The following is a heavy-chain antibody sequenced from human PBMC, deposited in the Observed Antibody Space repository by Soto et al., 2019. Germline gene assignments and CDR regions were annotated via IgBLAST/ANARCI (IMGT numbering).Heavy chain of an antibody. D-gene: IGHD1-20*01. CDR2: ISAYNGNT. CDR1: GYTFTSYG. J-gene: IGHJ4*02. CDR3: ARGGYNWNLGPFFDY. Sequence: ASVKVSCKASGYTFTSYGISWVRQAPGQGLEWMGWISAYNGNTNYAQKLQGRVTMTTDTSTSTAYMELRSLRSDDTAVYYCARGGYNWNLGPFFDYWGQGTLVTVSS. V-gene: IGHV1-18*01.